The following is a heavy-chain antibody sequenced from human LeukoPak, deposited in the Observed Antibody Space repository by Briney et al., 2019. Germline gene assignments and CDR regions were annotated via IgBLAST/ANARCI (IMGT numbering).Heavy chain of an antibody. D-gene: IGHD3-16*01. CDR3: RVRVGEDLDY. V-gene: IGHV1-2*02. Sequence: GAPVKVSCKASGYTFTGYYMHWVRQAPGQGLEWMGWINPNSGGTNYAQKFQGRVTMTRDASISAAYMELSRLTSDDTAVYCARVRVGEDLDYWGQGTLVTVSS. J-gene: IGHJ4*02. CDR2: INPNSGGT. CDR1: GYTFTGYY.